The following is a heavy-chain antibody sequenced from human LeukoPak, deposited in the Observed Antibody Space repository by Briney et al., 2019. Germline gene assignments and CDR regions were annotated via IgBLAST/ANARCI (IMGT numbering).Heavy chain of an antibody. V-gene: IGHV3-7*01. D-gene: IGHD6-13*01. CDR2: IKEDGSEK. CDR1: GFTFSRYW. Sequence: GGSLRLSCAASGFTFSRYWMSWVRQAPGEGLEWVANIKEDGSEKYYVDSVKGRFTISRDNAKNSLYLQMNSLRAGDTAVYYCARAAYSSTWYSRYFDLWGRGTLVTVSS. J-gene: IGHJ2*01. CDR3: ARAAYSSTWYSRYFDL.